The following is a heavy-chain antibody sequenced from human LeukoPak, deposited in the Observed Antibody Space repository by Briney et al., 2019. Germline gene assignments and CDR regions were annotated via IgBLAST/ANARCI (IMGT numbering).Heavy chain of an antibody. CDR1: GFTFSSYG. V-gene: IGHV3-30*02. J-gene: IGHJ4*02. CDR2: IRYDGSNK. CDR3: ARDSPPGDSSGHRLFDY. D-gene: IGHD3-22*01. Sequence: PGGSLRLSCAASGFTFSSYGMHWVRQAPGKGLEWVAFIRYDGSNKYYADSVKGRFTISRDNSKNTLYLQMNSLRAEDTAVYYCARDSPPGDSSGHRLFDYWGQGTLVTVSS.